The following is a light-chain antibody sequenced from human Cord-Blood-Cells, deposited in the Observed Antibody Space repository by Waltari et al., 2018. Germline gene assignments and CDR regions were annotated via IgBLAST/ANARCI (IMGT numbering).Light chain of an antibody. V-gene: IGLV2-23*01. CDR1: SSDVGSYNL. J-gene: IGLJ1*01. CDR2: EGS. Sequence: QSALTQPASVSGSPGQSITLSCTGTSSDVGSYNLVSWYQQHPGKAPKLMIYEGSKRPSGVSNRFSGSKSGNTASLTISGLQAVDEADYYCCSYAGSSTYVFGSGTKVTVL. CDR3: CSYAGSSTYV.